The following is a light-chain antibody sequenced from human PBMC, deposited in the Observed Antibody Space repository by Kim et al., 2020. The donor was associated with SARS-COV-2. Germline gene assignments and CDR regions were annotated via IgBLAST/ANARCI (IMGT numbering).Light chain of an antibody. J-gene: IGKJ1*01. CDR2: GAS. V-gene: IGKV1-27*01. CDR3: QQYDSAPRT. CDR1: QGISNY. Sequence: TSVGDIVTISCRASQGISNYLAWYQQKPGKVPNLLIYGASTLQSGVPSRFSGSGSGTDFTLTISTLQPEDVATYYCQQYDSAPRTFGQGTKVEIK.